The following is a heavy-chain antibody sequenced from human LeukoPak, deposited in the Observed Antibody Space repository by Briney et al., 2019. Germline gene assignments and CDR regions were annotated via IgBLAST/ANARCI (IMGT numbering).Heavy chain of an antibody. CDR1: GYTFTSYD. Sequence: ASVMVSCKASGYTFTSYDINWVRQATGQGLEWMGWMNPNSGNTGYAQKFQGRVTMTRNTSISTAYMELSSLRSEDTAVYYCARGHSSSWFTLGYYYGMDVWGQGTTVTVSS. J-gene: IGHJ6*02. CDR2: MNPNSGNT. V-gene: IGHV1-8*01. D-gene: IGHD6-13*01. CDR3: ARGHSSSWFTLGYYYGMDV.